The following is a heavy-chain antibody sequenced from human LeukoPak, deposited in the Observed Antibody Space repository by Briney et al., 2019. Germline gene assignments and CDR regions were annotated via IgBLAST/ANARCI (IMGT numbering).Heavy chain of an antibody. CDR1: GFTFSSYS. Sequence: GSLRLSCAASGFTFSSYSMNWVRQAPGKGLEWVSYISSSSSTIYYADSVKGRFTISRDNAKNSLYLQMNNLRAEDTAVYYCARADYDFWSGYYYYWGQGTLVTVSS. J-gene: IGHJ4*02. CDR2: ISSSSSTI. D-gene: IGHD3-3*01. V-gene: IGHV3-48*04. CDR3: ARADYDFWSGYYYY.